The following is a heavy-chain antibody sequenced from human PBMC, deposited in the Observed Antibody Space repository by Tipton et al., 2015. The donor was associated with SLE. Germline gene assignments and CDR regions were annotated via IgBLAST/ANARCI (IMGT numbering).Heavy chain of an antibody. V-gene: IGHV4-61*02. J-gene: IGHJ4*02. Sequence: TLSLTCTVSGGPISSGIYYWSWIRQPAGKGLEWIGRIYTTGSTNYNPSLKSRVTISLDTSKNQFSLKVTSVTAADTAVYYCARGIVGATDFDYWGQGTLVTVSS. CDR3: ARGIVGATDFDY. CDR2: IYTTGST. CDR1: GGPISSGIYY. D-gene: IGHD1-26*01.